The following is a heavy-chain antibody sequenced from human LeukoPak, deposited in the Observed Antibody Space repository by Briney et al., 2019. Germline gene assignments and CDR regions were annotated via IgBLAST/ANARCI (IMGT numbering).Heavy chain of an antibody. J-gene: IGHJ6*02. CDR2: IYYSGST. D-gene: IGHD6-13*01. CDR3: ARDLGALGAAAGRNYGMDV. CDR1: GGSISSGSYY. Sequence: PSQTLSLTCTVSGGSISSGSYYWSWIRQPPGKGLEWIGYIYYSGSTYYNLSLKSRVTISVDTSKNQFSLKLSSVTAADTAVYYCARDLGALGAAAGRNYGMDVWGQGTTVTVSS. V-gene: IGHV4-31*03.